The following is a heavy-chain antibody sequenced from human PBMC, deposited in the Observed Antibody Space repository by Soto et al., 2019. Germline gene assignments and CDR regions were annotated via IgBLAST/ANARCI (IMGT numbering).Heavy chain of an antibody. D-gene: IGHD3-9*01. J-gene: IGHJ5*02. Sequence: SETLSLTCAVYGESFSGYYWNWIRQPPGKGLEWIGQINHSGRTNYNPSLKSRVTISLDTSKNQFSLKLTSVTAADTAIYYCARDRNDLSTGYSAIGGFDPWGQGTQVTVSS. CDR3: ARDRNDLSTGYSAIGGFDP. CDR2: INHSGRT. CDR1: GESFSGYY. V-gene: IGHV4-34*01.